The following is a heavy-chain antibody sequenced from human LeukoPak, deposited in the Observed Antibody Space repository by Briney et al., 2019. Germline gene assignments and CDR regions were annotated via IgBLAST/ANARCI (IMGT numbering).Heavy chain of an antibody. Sequence: GGSLRLSCAASGFTFSSYGMHWVRQAPGKGLEWVAAIWYDGSNKNYADSLKGRFTISRDNSKNTLYLQMDSLRAEDTAVYYCARARDNYDRSGFSALDYWGQGTLVTVSS. V-gene: IGHV3-33*01. D-gene: IGHD3-22*01. CDR2: IWYDGSNK. J-gene: IGHJ4*02. CDR3: ARARDNYDRSGFSALDY. CDR1: GFTFSSYG.